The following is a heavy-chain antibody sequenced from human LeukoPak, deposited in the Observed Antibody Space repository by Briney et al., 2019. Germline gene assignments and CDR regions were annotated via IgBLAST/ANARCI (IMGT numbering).Heavy chain of an antibody. Sequence: ASVKVSCKASGYTFTGYYMHWVRQAPGQGLEWMGWINPNSGGTNYAQKFQGWVTMTRDTSISTAYMELSRLRSDDTAVYYCAREDGSSWYWFDPWGQGTLVTVSS. J-gene: IGHJ5*02. D-gene: IGHD6-13*01. CDR3: AREDGSSWYWFDP. CDR2: INPNSGGT. V-gene: IGHV1-2*04. CDR1: GYTFTGYY.